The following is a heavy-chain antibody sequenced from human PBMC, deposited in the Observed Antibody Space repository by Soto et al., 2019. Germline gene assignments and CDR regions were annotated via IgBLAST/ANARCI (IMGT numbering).Heavy chain of an antibody. J-gene: IGHJ6*03. V-gene: IGHV4-59*01. Sequence: SETLSLTCTVSGGSISSYYWSWIRQPPGKGLEWIGYIYYSGSTNYNPSLKSRVTISVDTSKNQFSLKLSSVTAADTAVYYCARGGLRYFDWLPWGGYYYYMDVWGKGTTVTVSS. D-gene: IGHD3-9*01. CDR3: ARGGLRYFDWLPWGGYYYYMDV. CDR1: GGSISSYY. CDR2: IYYSGST.